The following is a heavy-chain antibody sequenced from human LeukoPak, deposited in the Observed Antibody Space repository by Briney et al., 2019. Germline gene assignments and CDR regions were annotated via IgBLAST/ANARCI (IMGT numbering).Heavy chain of an antibody. CDR2: IYHSGST. V-gene: IGHV4-30-2*01. CDR3: GREAGRAFDI. Sequence: SQTLSLTCAGSGCSISCGGYYWSWIRQPPGKGREWIGYIYHSGSTYYNPSLKSRVTISVDRSKNQFSLKLSTVTAEDTAVYYCGREAGRAFDIWGQGTMVTVSS. J-gene: IGHJ3*02. CDR1: GCSISCGGYY.